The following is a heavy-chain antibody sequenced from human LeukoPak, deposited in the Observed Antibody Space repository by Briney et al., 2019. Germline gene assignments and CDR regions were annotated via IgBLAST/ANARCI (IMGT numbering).Heavy chain of an antibody. D-gene: IGHD6-19*01. CDR1: GFTVSSNS. J-gene: IGHJ4*02. V-gene: IGHV3-66*01. CDR3: AKDRARIAVAGIGGIDY. CDR2: IYSGGNT. Sequence: GGSLRLSCAASGFTVSSNSMSWVRQAPGKGLEWVSVIYSGGNTYYADSVKGRFTISRDDSKSTLYLQMNSLRVEDTAVYYCAKDRARIAVAGIGGIDYWGQGTLVTVSS.